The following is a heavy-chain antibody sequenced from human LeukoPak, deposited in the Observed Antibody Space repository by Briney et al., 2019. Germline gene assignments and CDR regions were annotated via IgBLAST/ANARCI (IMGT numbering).Heavy chain of an antibody. Sequence: GASVKVSCKASGYTFTSHALHWVRQAPGEGLEWMAWINGATGNTEYSQKFRARVTITRDTSASTAYMELSSLRSEDPAVYYCARSIIIVPNTSYYYYYMDVWGQGTTVTVSS. D-gene: IGHD2/OR15-2a*01. CDR1: GYTFTSHA. J-gene: IGHJ6*02. CDR2: INGATGNT. CDR3: ARSIIIVPNTSYYYYYMDV. V-gene: IGHV1-3*01.